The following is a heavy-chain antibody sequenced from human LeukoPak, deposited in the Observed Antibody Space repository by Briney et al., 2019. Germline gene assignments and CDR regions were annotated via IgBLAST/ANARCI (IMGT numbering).Heavy chain of an antibody. CDR3: ARRISTYYYDSSGYRKMATWFDP. CDR1: GGSFSGYY. V-gene: IGHV4-34*01. Sequence: SETLSLTCAVYGGSFSGYYWSWIRQPPGKGPEWIGEINHSGSTNYNPSLKSRVTISVDTSKNQFSLKLSSVTAADTAVYYCARRISTYYYDSSGYRKMATWFDPWGQGTLVTVSS. J-gene: IGHJ5*02. CDR2: INHSGST. D-gene: IGHD3-22*01.